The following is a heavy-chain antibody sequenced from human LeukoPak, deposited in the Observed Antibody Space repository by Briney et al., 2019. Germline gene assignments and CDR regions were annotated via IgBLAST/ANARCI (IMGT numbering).Heavy chain of an antibody. V-gene: IGHV3-21*01. Sequence: GGSLRLSCAVSGFTFSSYRMSWVRQAPGKGLEWVSSISTSSSSKYYADSVKGRFTISRDNAKNSLDLQMNSLRAEDAAVYYCARWDDLFLIDFWGQGTLVTVSS. CDR2: ISTSSSSK. CDR3: ARWDDLFLIDF. J-gene: IGHJ4*02. CDR1: GFTFSSYR. D-gene: IGHD3-9*01.